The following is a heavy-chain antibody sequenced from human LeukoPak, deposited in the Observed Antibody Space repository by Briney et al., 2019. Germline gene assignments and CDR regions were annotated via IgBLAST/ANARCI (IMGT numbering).Heavy chain of an antibody. CDR2: IYYSGST. J-gene: IGHJ4*02. CDR3: ATSIAVGFDY. CDR1: GGSISSYY. D-gene: IGHD6-19*01. V-gene: IGHV4-59*01. Sequence: SETLSLTCTVSGGSISSYYWSWIRQPPGKGLEWIGYIYYSGSTNYNPSLKSRVTISVDTSKNQFSLKLSSVTAADTAVYYCATSIAVGFDYWGQETLVTVSS.